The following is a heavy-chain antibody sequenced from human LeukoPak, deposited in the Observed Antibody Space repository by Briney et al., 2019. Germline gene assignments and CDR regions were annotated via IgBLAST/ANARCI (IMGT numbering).Heavy chain of an antibody. Sequence: PSETLSLTCTVSGGSVSSGSYYWSWIRQPPGTGLEWIGYIYYSGSTNYNPSLKSRVTISVDTSKNQFSLKLSSVTAADTAVYYCARASLYCTNGVCYANWFDPWGQGTLVTVSS. CDR3: ARASLYCTNGVCYANWFDP. D-gene: IGHD2-8*01. CDR2: IYYSGST. J-gene: IGHJ5*02. V-gene: IGHV4-61*01. CDR1: GGSVSSGSYY.